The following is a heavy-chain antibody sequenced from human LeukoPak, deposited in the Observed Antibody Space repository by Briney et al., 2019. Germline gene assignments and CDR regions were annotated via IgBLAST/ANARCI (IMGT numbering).Heavy chain of an antibody. J-gene: IGHJ4*02. CDR1: GGSISSGGYY. Sequence: SETLSLTCAVSGGSISSGGYYWSWIRQHPGKGLEWIGYIYYSGSTYYNPSLKSRVTISVDTSKNQFSLKLSSVTAADTAVYYCARVLAGGGGFDYWGQGTLVTVPS. D-gene: IGHD3-16*01. V-gene: IGHV4-31*11. CDR2: IYYSGST. CDR3: ARVLAGGGGFDY.